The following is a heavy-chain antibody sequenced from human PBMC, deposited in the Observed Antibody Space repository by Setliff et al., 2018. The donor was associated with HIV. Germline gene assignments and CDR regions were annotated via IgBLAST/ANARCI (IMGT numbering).Heavy chain of an antibody. CDR2: IYTSGST. Sequence: SETLSLTCTVSGGSISSYYWSWIRQPPGKGLEWIGYIYTSGSTNYNPSLKSRVTISVDTSKNHFSMKLTSVTAADTAVYYCATRPADSKWYGVFDYWGQGTLVTVSS. V-gene: IGHV4-4*09. CDR3: ATRPADSKWYGVFDY. J-gene: IGHJ4*02. CDR1: GGSISSYY. D-gene: IGHD6-13*01.